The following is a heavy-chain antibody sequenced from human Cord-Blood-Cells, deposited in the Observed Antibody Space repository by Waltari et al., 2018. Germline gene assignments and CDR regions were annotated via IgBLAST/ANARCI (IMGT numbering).Heavy chain of an antibody. D-gene: IGHD3-3*02. J-gene: IGHJ5*02. CDR3: RREGSHIFHVISVTWFVP. CDR1: GYTFTGYY. CDR2: INANSRDT. V-gene: IGHV1-2*04. Sequence: QVQLVQSGAEVQKPGASVKVSCKASGYTFTGYYMHWVRQAPGQGREWMGGINANSRDTDKALKSQAWVHMASEASTSTAYMALGLVRSYHSAVYYCRREGSHIFHVISVTWFVPWGQGTLVTGSS.